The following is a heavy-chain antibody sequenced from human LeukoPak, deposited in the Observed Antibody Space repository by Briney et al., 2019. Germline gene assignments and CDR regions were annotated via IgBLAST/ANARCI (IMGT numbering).Heavy chain of an antibody. J-gene: IGHJ4*02. V-gene: IGHV3-23*01. CDR2: ISGSGGST. D-gene: IGHD3-22*01. Sequence: GGSLRLSCAASGFTFSSYAMSWVRQAPGKGLEWVSAISGSGGSTYYADSVKGRFTISRDNSKNTLYLQMNSLRAEDTAVYYCAKRPRSTMIVVVPFDYWGQGTLVTVSS. CDR1: GFTFSSYA. CDR3: AKRPRSTMIVVVPFDY.